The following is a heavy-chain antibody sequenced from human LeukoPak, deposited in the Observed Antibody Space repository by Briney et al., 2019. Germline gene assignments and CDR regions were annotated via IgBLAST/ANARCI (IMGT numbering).Heavy chain of an antibody. J-gene: IGHJ5*02. CDR2: INPNSGGT. V-gene: IGHV1-2*02. CDR3: ARDNRFKAAMVTEREIWFDP. D-gene: IGHD5-18*01. CDR1: GYTFTVYY. Sequence: ASVTVSFTSSGYTFTVYYMHWVRQAPGQGLEWMGWINPNSGGTNYAQKFQGRVTMTRDTSISTAYMELSRLRSDDTAVYYCARDNRFKAAMVTEREIWFDPWGQGTLVTVSS.